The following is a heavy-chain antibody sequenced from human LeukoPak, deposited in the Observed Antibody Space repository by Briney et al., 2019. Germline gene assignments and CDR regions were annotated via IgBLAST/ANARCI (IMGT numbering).Heavy chain of an antibody. J-gene: IGHJ4*02. D-gene: IGHD3-9*01. Sequence: GASVKVSCKASGYTFTSYDINWVRQATGQGLEWMGWMNPNSGNTGYAQKFQGRVTMTRNTSISTAYMELSSLRSEDTAVYYCARGVRYFDQRNRKERANRYYFDYWGQGTLVTVSP. CDR1: GYTFTSYD. CDR3: ARGVRYFDQRNRKERANRYYFDY. V-gene: IGHV1-8*01. CDR2: MNPNSGNT.